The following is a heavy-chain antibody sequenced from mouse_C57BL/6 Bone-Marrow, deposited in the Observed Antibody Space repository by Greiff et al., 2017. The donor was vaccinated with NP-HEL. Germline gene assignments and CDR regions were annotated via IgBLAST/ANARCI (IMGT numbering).Heavy chain of an antibody. CDR2: IYPGDGDT. J-gene: IGHJ3*01. V-gene: IGHV1-82*01. CDR3: ARGVIYDGYSWFAY. Sequence: VKVVESGPELVKPGASVKISCKASGYAFSSSWMNWVKQRPGKGLEWIGRIYPGDGDTNYNGKFKGKATLTADKSSSTAYMQLSSLTSEDSAVYFCARGVIYDGYSWFAYWGQGTLVTVSA. CDR1: GYAFSSSW. D-gene: IGHD2-3*01.